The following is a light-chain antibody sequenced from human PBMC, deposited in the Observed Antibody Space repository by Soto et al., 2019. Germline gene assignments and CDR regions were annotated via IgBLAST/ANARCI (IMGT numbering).Light chain of an antibody. J-gene: IGLJ2*01. V-gene: IGLV1-40*01. Sequence: QSVLTQPPSVSGAPGQRVSISCTGTSSNIGAGYDVHCYQHLPGTAPKLLIFGDINRPSGVPDRFSGSKSGTSASLAITGLQAEDEADYYCQSYDSSLSISVFGGGTKLTVL. CDR3: QSYDSSLSISV. CDR1: SSNIGAGYD. CDR2: GDI.